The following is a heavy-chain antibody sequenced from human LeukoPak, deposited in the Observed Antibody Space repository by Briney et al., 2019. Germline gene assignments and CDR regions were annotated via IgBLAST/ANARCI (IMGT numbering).Heavy chain of an antibody. J-gene: IGHJ6*03. CDR2: IYYSGST. D-gene: IGHD4-17*01. Sequence: SETLSLTCTVSGGSISSNSYYWGWIRQSPGKGLEWIGSIYYSGSTYYKPSLKSRLTISVDTSKNHFSLKLSSVTAADTAVYYCARGLRTVTALRSYYYYYYYMDVWGKGTTVTISS. CDR3: ARGLRTVTALRSYYYYYYYMDV. CDR1: GGSISSNSYY. V-gene: IGHV4-39*02.